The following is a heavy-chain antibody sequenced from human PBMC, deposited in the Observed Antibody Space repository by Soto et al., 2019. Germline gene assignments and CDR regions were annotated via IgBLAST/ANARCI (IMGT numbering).Heavy chain of an antibody. Sequence: QVQLQESGPGLVKPSETLSLTCAVSGGSIRSSNWWSWVRQSPGKGLEWIGEIYHSGSTNYNPSLKSRVTISVDQSKSQFALKLSSVTAADTAVYYCAGLFIDYYYYGMDVWGQGTTVTVSS. J-gene: IGHJ6*02. V-gene: IGHV4-4*02. CDR2: IYHSGST. D-gene: IGHD3-16*02. CDR1: GGSIRSSNW. CDR3: AGLFIDYYYYGMDV.